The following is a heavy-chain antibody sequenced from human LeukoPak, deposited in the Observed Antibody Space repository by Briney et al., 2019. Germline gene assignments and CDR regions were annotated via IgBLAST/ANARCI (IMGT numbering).Heavy chain of an antibody. CDR3: ARDGAGGSGWYLFDY. CDR1: GFTFSSYA. J-gene: IGHJ4*02. Sequence: PGGSLRLSCAASGFTFSSYAMSWVRQAPGKGLEWVSSISSSSSYIYYADSVKGRFTISRDNAKNSLYLQMNSLRAEDTAVYYCARDGAGGSGWYLFDYWGQGTLVTVSS. CDR2: ISSSSSYI. V-gene: IGHV3-21*01. D-gene: IGHD6-19*01.